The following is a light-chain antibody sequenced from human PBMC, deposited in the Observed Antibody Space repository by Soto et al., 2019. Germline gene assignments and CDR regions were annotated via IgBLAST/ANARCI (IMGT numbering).Light chain of an antibody. CDR2: EVS. Sequence: QSALTQPASVSGSPGQSITISCTGTSSDVGAYDFVSWYQQHPDKAPKLMIYEVSNRPSGVSNRFSGSKSVNTATLTISGLQAEDEADYYCSSYTISSTRGLGTGTKVT. CDR1: SSDVGAYDF. J-gene: IGLJ1*01. V-gene: IGLV2-14*03. CDR3: SSYTISSTRG.